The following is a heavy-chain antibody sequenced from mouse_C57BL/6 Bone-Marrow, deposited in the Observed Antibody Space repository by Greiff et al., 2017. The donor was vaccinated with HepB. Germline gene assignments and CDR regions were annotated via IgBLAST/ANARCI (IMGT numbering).Heavy chain of an antibody. CDR1: GYTFTDYN. D-gene: IGHD3-2*02. J-gene: IGHJ1*03. CDR2: INPNNGGT. Sequence: EVQLQQSGPELVKPGASVKIPCKASGYTFTDYNMDWVKQSHGKSLEWIGDINPNNGGTIYNQKFKGKATLTVDKSSSRAYMELRSLTSEDTAVYYCARGDSSGPYWWFDVWGTGTTVTVSS. CDR3: ARGDSSGPYWWFDV. V-gene: IGHV1-18*01.